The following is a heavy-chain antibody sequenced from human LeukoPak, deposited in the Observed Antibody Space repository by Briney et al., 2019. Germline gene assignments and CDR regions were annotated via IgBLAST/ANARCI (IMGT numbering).Heavy chain of an antibody. V-gene: IGHV4-34*01. CDR3: ARAPVVVVAAPGTYFDY. Sequence: SETLSLTCAVYGGSFSSYYWSWIRQPPGKGLEWIGEINDSGRTNYNPSLKSRVTISVDTSKNQFSLKLSSVTAADTAVYYCARAPVVVVAAPGTYFDYWGQGTLVTVSS. J-gene: IGHJ4*02. D-gene: IGHD2-15*01. CDR1: GGSFSSYY. CDR2: INDSGRT.